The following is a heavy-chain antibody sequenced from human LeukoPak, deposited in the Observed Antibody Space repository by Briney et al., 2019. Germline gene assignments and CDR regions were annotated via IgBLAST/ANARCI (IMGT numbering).Heavy chain of an antibody. CDR1: GYTLTGYY. CDR2: INPNSGGT. J-gene: IGHJ4*02. Sequence: ASVKVSCKASGYTLTGYYMHWVRQAPGQGLEWMGWINPNSGGTNYAQKFQGRVTMTRDTSISTAYMELSRLRSDDTAVYYCARTSSGYYYPIDYWGQGTLVTVSS. CDR3: ARTSSGYYYPIDY. V-gene: IGHV1-2*02. D-gene: IGHD3-22*01.